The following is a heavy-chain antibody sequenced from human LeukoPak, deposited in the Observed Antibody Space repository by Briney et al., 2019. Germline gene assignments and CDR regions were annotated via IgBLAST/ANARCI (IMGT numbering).Heavy chain of an antibody. CDR1: GGSISYYY. Sequence: SETLSLTCTVSGGSISYYYWSWIRQPPGKGLEWIGYIYYSGSTNYNPSLKSRVTISVDTSKNQFSLKLSSVTAADTAVYYCARDSPYGDYKHLLDYWGQGTLVTVSP. J-gene: IGHJ4*02. D-gene: IGHD4-17*01. V-gene: IGHV4-59*01. CDR2: IYYSGST. CDR3: ARDSPYGDYKHLLDY.